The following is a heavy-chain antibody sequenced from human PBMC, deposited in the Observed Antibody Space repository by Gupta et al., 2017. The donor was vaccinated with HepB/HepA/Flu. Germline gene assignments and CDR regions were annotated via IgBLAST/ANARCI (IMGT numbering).Heavy chain of an antibody. J-gene: IGHJ4*02. V-gene: IGHV3-48*03. D-gene: IGHD4-17*01. Sequence: EVQLVESGGGLVQPGGSLRLSCAASGFTFSSYEMNWVRQAPGKGLEWVSYISSSGSTIYYADSVKGRFTISRDNAKNSLYLQMNSLRAEDTAVYYCASLRYTYFDYWGQGTLVTVSS. CDR1: GFTFSSYE. CDR3: ASLRYTYFDY. CDR2: ISSSGSTI.